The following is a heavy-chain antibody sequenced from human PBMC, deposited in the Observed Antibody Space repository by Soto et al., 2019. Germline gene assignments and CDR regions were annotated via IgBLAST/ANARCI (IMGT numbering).Heavy chain of an antibody. CDR1: GGSISSNHW. J-gene: IGHJ4*02. CDR3: ATRGSS. Sequence: QVHLQESGPGLVKPSGTLSLTCAVSGGSISSNHWWNWVRQPPGKGLEWIGEVHGGSTNYNLSLMSRVTISVDNSKNEFSLKVTSVTAADTAVYYCATRGSSWGQGILVTVSS. V-gene: IGHV4-4*02. CDR2: VHGGST. D-gene: IGHD6-13*01.